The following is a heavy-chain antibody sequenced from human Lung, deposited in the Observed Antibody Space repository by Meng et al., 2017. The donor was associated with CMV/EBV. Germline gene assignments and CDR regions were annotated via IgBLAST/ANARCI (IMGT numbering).Heavy chain of an antibody. CDR2: IWYDGSNK. J-gene: IGHJ6*02. CDR3: AKDSSRSTWYGPDQHDGMDV. Sequence: SLKISCGASGFTFSSYGMHWVRQAPGKGLEWVALIWYDGSNKNYADSVKGRFSISRDYSKSTLYLQMNSLRVEDTGVYYCAKDSSRSTWYGPDQHDGMDVWGQGXAVTVSS. V-gene: IGHV3-33*06. CDR1: GFTFSSYG. D-gene: IGHD6-13*01.